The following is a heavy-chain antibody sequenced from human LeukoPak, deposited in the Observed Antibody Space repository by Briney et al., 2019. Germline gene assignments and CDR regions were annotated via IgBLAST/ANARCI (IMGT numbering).Heavy chain of an antibody. V-gene: IGHV1-2*02. Sequence: RASVKVSCKTSGYTFNNYIMHWVRQAPGQGLEWMGWINPNSGGTNYAQKFQGRVTMTRDTSISTAYMELSRLRSDDTAVYYCARERSGMQIVFDYWGQGTLVTVSS. CDR1: GYTFNNYI. CDR3: ARERSGMQIVFDY. J-gene: IGHJ4*02. D-gene: IGHD3-16*02. CDR2: INPNSGGT.